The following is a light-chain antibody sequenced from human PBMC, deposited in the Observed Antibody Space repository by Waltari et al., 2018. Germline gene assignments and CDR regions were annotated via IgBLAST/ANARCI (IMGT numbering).Light chain of an antibody. CDR2: DVS. CDR3: SSYTSSSSDVV. V-gene: IGLV2-14*03. CDR1: SSDVGGYNY. Sequence: QSALTQPASVSGSPGQSITLSCTGTSSDVGGYNYVSWYQQHPGKAPKLMIYDVSNRPSGVSNRFSGSKSSNTASLTISGLQAEDEADYYCSSYTSSSSDVVFGGGTKLTVL. J-gene: IGLJ2*01.